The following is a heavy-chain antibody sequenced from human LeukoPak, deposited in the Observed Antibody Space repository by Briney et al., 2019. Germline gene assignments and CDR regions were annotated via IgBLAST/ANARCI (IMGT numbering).Heavy chain of an antibody. D-gene: IGHD3-22*01. CDR3: ASLYNSSGYYIDY. CDR1: GGSISNYY. V-gene: IGHV4-4*07. J-gene: IGHJ4*02. CDR2: IYSSGST. Sequence: PSGTLSLTCTVSGGSISNYYWTWIRQPAGKGLEWIGRIYSSGSTDYNPSLKSRVTMSVDTSKNQFSLNLSSVTAADTAVYYCASLYNSSGYYIDYWGQGTLVTVSS.